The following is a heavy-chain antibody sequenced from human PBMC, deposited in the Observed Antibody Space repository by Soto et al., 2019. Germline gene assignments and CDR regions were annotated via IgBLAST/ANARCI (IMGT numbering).Heavy chain of an antibody. Sequence: ASVKVSCKASGGTFSSYAISWVRQAPGQGLEWMGGIIPIFGTANYAQKFQGRVTITADESTSTAYMELSSLRSEDTAVYYCARAMEWLSHLYYFDYWGQRTLVTVSS. CDR2: IIPIFGTA. J-gene: IGHJ4*02. D-gene: IGHD3-3*01. CDR1: GGTFSSYA. CDR3: ARAMEWLSHLYYFDY. V-gene: IGHV1-69*13.